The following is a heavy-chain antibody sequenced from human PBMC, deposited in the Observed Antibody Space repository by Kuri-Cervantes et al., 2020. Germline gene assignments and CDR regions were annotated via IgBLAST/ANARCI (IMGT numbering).Heavy chain of an antibody. CDR1: EFTVRSNF. J-gene: IGHJ5*02. V-gene: IGHV3-66*01. D-gene: IGHD3-9*01. CDR2: LYSDGST. CDR3: AKIARGTSDILTT. Sequence: GGSLRLSCAASEFTVRSNFMSWVRQAPGKGLEWVSVLYSDGSTYYADSVKGRFTISRDSSKNTLYLQMNSLRAEDTAVYYCAKIARGTSDILTTWGQGTLVTVSS.